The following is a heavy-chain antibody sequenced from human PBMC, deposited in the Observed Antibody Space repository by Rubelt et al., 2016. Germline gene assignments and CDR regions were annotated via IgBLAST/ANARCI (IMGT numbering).Heavy chain of an antibody. CDR2: IDPSNSYT. CDR3: ARRVSFGGAYYKDL. Sequence: EVQLVQSGAEVKKPGESLRISCKGSGYSFTSYWISWVRQVPGKGLEWMARIDPSNSYTKYSPSFQGHVTISADNDTDTAYLQWGSLKASDTASYYCARRVSFGGAYYKDLWGKGTTVIGSS. CDR1: GYSFTSYW. J-gene: IGHJ6*03. D-gene: IGHD2-15*01. V-gene: IGHV5-10-1*01.